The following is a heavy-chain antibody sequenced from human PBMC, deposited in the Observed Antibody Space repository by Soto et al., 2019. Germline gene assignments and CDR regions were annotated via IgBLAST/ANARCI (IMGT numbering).Heavy chain of an antibody. V-gene: IGHV3-23*01. CDR3: SKGRRSFDF. Sequence: WGSLRLSCATSGFMFRNYAMNWVRQAPGKGLEWVSFVSANADGTFYADSVKGRFSISRDNSKNILYLQMNNLRVEDTAIYYCSKGRRSFDFWGPGTRVTVS. CDR1: GFMFRNYA. CDR2: VSANADGT. J-gene: IGHJ4*02. D-gene: IGHD3-10*01.